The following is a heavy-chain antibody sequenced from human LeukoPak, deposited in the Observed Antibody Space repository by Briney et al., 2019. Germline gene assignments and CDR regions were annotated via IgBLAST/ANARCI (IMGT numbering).Heavy chain of an antibody. Sequence: SETLSLTCTVSGGSISSYYWSWTRQPPGKGLEWIGYIYYSGSTNYNPSLKSRVTISVDTSKNQFSLKLSSVTAADMAVYYCASMVAATPIWFDPWGQGTLVTVSS. D-gene: IGHD2-15*01. J-gene: IGHJ5*02. CDR3: ASMVAATPIWFDP. CDR2: IYYSGST. V-gene: IGHV4-59*01. CDR1: GGSISSYY.